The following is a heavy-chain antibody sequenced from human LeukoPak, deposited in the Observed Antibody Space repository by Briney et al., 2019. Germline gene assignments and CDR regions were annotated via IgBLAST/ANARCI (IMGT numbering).Heavy chain of an antibody. Sequence: SQTLSLTCTVSGGSISSGGYYWSWIRQHPGKGLEWIGYIYYSGSTYYNPSLKSRVTISVDTSKNQFSLKLSSVTAADTAVCYCASLWFGENDYWGQGTLVTVSS. CDR3: ASLWFGENDY. CDR2: IYYSGST. J-gene: IGHJ4*02. V-gene: IGHV4-31*03. CDR1: GGSISSGGYY. D-gene: IGHD3-10*01.